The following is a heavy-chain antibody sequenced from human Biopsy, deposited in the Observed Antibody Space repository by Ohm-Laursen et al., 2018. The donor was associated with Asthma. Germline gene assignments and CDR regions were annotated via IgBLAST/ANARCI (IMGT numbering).Heavy chain of an antibody. CDR2: VSSDGHNK. J-gene: IGHJ3*02. V-gene: IGHV3-30*03. D-gene: IGHD3-22*01. Sequence: SLRLSCAASGFVFSQCGMHWVRQGPGKGLEWVALVSSDGHNKYYEDSVKGRFTISRDNPRKRLYLQINRLTAEDSAVYFCARQSGQDYGDSSGFDIWGQGTKVAVSS. CDR3: ARQSGQDYGDSSGFDI. CDR1: GFVFSQCG.